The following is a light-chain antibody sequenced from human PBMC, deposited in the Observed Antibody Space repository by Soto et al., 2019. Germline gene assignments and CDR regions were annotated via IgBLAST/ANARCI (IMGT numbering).Light chain of an antibody. Sequence: QSALTQPRSVSGSPGQSVTISCTGTSSDVGGYNDVSWYQQQPGKAPKLIIYDVSKRPSGVPDRFSGSKSGNTASLTISGLQAEDEADYYCCSSAGTYTSVFGGGTKLTVL. CDR2: DVS. V-gene: IGLV2-11*01. CDR1: SSDVGGYND. CDR3: CSSAGTYTSV. J-gene: IGLJ3*02.